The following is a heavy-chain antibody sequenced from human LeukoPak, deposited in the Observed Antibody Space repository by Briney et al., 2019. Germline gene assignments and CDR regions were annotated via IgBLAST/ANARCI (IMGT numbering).Heavy chain of an antibody. CDR2: LYYGVST. Sequence: TGGSLRLSCAASGFTFRDFAMNWVRQAPGKGLEWVSVLYYGVSTFYKDSVKGRFTTSGDNFKNTVYLQMNSLRAEDTAVYYCARGRQNYGDYPYWGQGTLVTVSS. CDR3: ARGRQNYGDYPY. D-gene: IGHD4-17*01. V-gene: IGHV3-53*01. CDR1: GFTFRDFA. J-gene: IGHJ4*02.